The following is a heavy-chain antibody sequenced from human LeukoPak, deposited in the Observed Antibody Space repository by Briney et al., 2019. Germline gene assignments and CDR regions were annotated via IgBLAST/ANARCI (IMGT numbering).Heavy chain of an antibody. CDR3: GRGGYYFDY. Sequence: GGSLRLSCAASGFTFSSYTMSWVRQAPGKGLVGVSRINSDGTITSYADSVKGRFTISRDNAKSTLYLQMNSLRAEDTAVYYCGRGGYYFDYWGQRTLVTVSS. J-gene: IGHJ4*02. CDR2: INSDGTIT. V-gene: IGHV3-74*01. CDR1: GFTFSSYT.